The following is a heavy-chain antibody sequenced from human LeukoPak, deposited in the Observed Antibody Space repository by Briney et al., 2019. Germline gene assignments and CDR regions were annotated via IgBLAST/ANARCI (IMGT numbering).Heavy chain of an antibody. J-gene: IGHJ3*02. CDR3: ARGARVTMIVVVIHRPDAFDI. CDR1: GFTFSSYS. Sequence: GGSLRLSCAASGFTFSSYSMNWVRQAPGKGLEWVAVISYDGSNKYYADSVKGRFTISRDNSKNTLYLQMNSLRAEDTAVYYCARGARVTMIVVVIHRPDAFDIWGQGTMVTVSS. V-gene: IGHV3-30*03. D-gene: IGHD3-22*01. CDR2: ISYDGSNK.